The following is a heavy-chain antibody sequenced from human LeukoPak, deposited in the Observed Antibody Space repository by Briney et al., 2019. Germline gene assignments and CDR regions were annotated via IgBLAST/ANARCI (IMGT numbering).Heavy chain of an antibody. Sequence: SETLSLTCSVSGASISSSSYYWGWIRQPPGKGLEWIGSIYHSGSTYYNPSLKSRVTISVDTSKNQFSLKLSSVTAADTAVYYCARDLLRVWSGYYPNDAFDIWGQGTMVTVSS. CDR1: GASISSSSYY. CDR3: ARDLLRVWSGYYPNDAFDI. D-gene: IGHD3-3*01. V-gene: IGHV4-39*07. CDR2: IYHSGST. J-gene: IGHJ3*02.